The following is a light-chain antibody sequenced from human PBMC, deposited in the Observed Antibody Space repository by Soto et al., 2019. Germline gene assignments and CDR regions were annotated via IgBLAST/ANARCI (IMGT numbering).Light chain of an antibody. Sequence: EIVMTQSPATLSVSPGERATLSCRASRSVSSNLAWYQQKPGQAPRLLIYSASTRATGIPARFSGSGSGTEFTLTISSLQSEDFAVYYCQQYNGWPLTFGGGTKVEIK. J-gene: IGKJ4*01. CDR2: SAS. CDR3: QQYNGWPLT. CDR1: RSVSSN. V-gene: IGKV3-15*01.